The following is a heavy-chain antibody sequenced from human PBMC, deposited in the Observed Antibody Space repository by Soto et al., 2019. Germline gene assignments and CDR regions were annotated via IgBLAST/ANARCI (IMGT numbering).Heavy chain of an antibody. J-gene: IGHJ5*02. CDR1: GGSISSYY. CDR3: ARSGEAADS. Sequence: PSETLSLTSTVSGGSISSYYWSWIRQPAGKGLEWIERIYTSGSTNYNPSLKSRVTMSVDTSKNHFSLQLNSVTPEDTAVYYSARSGEAADSWDQGTLVTVSS. CDR2: IYTSGST. D-gene: IGHD2-15*01. V-gene: IGHV4-4*07.